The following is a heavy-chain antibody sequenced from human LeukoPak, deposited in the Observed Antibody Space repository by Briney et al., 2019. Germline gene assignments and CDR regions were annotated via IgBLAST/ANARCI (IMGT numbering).Heavy chain of an antibody. CDR2: INPSGGST. J-gene: IGHJ4*02. V-gene: IGHV1-46*01. CDR1: GYTFTSYY. D-gene: IGHD3-3*01. CDR3: ARERLRFLEWLPPIDY. Sequence: ASVKVSCKASGYTFTSYYMHWVRQAPGQGLEWMGIINPSGGSTSYAQKFQGRVTMTWDTSTSTVYMELSSLRSEDTAVYYCARERLRFLEWLPPIDYWGQGTLVTVSS.